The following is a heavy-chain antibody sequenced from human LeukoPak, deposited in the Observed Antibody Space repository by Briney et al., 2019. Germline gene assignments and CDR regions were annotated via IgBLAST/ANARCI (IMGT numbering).Heavy chain of an antibody. J-gene: IGHJ4*02. CDR2: FKTKYNQV. Sequence: GGSLRLSCAASGFTVSSNYMSWVRQAPGKGLEWVSTFKTKYNQVYYAESARGRFTITTDNSKNTVYLQMNSLRAEDTALYYCARSVPDYTRFDYWGQGALVTVSS. CDR3: ARSVPDYTRFDY. CDR1: GFTVSSNY. V-gene: IGHV3-53*01. D-gene: IGHD4-11*01.